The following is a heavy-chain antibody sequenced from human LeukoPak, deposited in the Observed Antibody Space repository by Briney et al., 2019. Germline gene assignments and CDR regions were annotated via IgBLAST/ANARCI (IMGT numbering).Heavy chain of an antibody. J-gene: IGHJ4*02. CDR2: INPNSGGT. V-gene: IGHV1-2*02. CDR3: ARASSGRVVPAAMGFDY. Sequence: ASVKVSCKASGYTFTGYYMHWVRQAPGQGLEWMGWINPNSGGTNYAQKLQGRVTMTTDTSTSTAYMELRSLRSDDTAVYYCARASSGRVVPAAMGFDYWGQGTLVTVSS. D-gene: IGHD2-2*01. CDR1: GYTFTGYY.